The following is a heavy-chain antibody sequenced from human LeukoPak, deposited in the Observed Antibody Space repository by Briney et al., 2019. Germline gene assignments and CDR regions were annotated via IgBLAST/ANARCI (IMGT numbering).Heavy chain of an antibody. V-gene: IGHV4-30-2*01. CDR1: GGSISSGGNS. CDR3: ARDAPDSSFDY. J-gene: IGHJ4*02. Sequence: SETLSLTCAVSGGSISSGGNSWSWIRQPPGKGLEWIGYIYHSGSTYYNPSLKSRVTISVDRSKNQFSLKLSSVTAADTAVHYCARDAPDSSFDYWGQGTLVTVSS. CDR2: IYHSGST. D-gene: IGHD3-22*01.